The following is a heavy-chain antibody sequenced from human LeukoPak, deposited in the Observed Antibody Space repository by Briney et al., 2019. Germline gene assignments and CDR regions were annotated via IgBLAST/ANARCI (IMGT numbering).Heavy chain of an antibody. CDR3: ARAEGYYDSSGYSY. CDR1: GGSFSGYY. J-gene: IGHJ4*02. CDR2: INHSGST. D-gene: IGHD3-22*01. Sequence: SETLSLTCAVYGGSFSGYYWSWIRQPPGKGLDWIGEINHSGSTNYNPSLKSRVTISVDTSKNRFSLKLSSVTAADTAVYYCARAEGYYDSSGYSYWGQGTLVTVSS. V-gene: IGHV4-34*01.